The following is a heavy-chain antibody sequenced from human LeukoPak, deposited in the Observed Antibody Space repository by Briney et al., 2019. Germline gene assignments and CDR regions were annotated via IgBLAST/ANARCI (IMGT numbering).Heavy chain of an antibody. D-gene: IGHD2-2*01. CDR2: IWYDGSNK. V-gene: IGHV3-33*01. J-gene: IGHJ6*04. CDR3: AREKIVVVPAATGYYYYYYGMDV. Sequence: PGGSLRLSCAASGFTFSSYGMHWVRQAPGKGLEWVAVIWYDGSNKYYADPVKGRFTISRDNSKNTLYLQMNSLRAEDTAVYYCAREKIVVVPAATGYYYYYYGMDVWGKGTTVTVSS. CDR1: GFTFSSYG.